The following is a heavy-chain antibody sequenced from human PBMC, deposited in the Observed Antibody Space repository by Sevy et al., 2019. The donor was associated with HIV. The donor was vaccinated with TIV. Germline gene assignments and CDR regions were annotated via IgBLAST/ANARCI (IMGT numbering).Heavy chain of an antibody. CDR2: ISAYNGNT. CDR1: GYTFTSYG. Sequence: ASVKVSCKASGYTFTSYGISWVRQAPGQGLEWMGWISAYNGNTNYAQKLQGRVTMTTDTSTSTAYMELRSLRSDDTAVYYCAGDWEGYCSSTSCLVGYWGQGTLVTVSS. J-gene: IGHJ4*02. D-gene: IGHD2-2*01. CDR3: AGDWEGYCSSTSCLVGY. V-gene: IGHV1-18*01.